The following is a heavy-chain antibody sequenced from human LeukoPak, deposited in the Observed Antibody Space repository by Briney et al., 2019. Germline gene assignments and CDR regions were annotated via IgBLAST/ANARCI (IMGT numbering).Heavy chain of an antibody. J-gene: IGHJ3*02. Sequence: SETLSLTCTVSGGSISSYYWSWIRQPPGKGLEWIGYIYYSGSTNYNPSLKSRVTISVDTSKNQFSLKLSSVTAADTAVYHCASWAGTDAFDIWGQGTMVTVSS. CDR2: IYYSGST. CDR3: ASWAGTDAFDI. V-gene: IGHV4-59*01. D-gene: IGHD6-19*01. CDR1: GGSISSYY.